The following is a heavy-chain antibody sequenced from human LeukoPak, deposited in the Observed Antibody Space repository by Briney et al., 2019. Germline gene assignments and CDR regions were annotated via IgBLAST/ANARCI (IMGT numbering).Heavy chain of an antibody. J-gene: IGHJ4*02. Sequence: SGGSLRLSCATSGLTFRTTWMHWVRQAPGKELMWVSRMNGEGTTIDYADSVKGRFTVSRDYAKNTLFLQMNNLRTEDTALYFCATARNFRFEYWGQGSLVIVSA. CDR2: MNGEGTTI. V-gene: IGHV3-74*01. D-gene: IGHD1-7*01. CDR1: GLTFRTTW. CDR3: ATARNFRFEY.